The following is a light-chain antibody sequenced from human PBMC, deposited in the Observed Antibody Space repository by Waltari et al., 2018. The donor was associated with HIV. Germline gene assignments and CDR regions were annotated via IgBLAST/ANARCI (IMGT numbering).Light chain of an antibody. CDR2: EVS. CDR1: SSDVGGYNY. J-gene: IGLJ1*01. CDR3: SSYTSSSTLV. Sequence: QSALTQPASVSGSPGQSITISCAGTSSDVGGYNYVSWFPQHPGKAPQLMIYEVSNRPSGVSNRSSGSKSGNTASLTISGLQAEDEADYYCSSYTSSSTLVFGTGTKVTVL. V-gene: IGLV2-14*01.